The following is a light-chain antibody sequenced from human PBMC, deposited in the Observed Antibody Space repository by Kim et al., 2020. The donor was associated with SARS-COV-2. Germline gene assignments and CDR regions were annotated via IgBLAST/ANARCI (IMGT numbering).Light chain of an antibody. Sequence: PRQPATITCSGDALPRDYAYCCQQKSRQAPVVVMYEDSKRASGSPERFSCSSSGTTAALPITGAQVEDDADYYCYSADSSGNHRVFGGGTQLTVL. J-gene: IGLJ3*02. CDR1: ALPRDY. V-gene: IGLV3-10*01. CDR3: YSADSSGNHRV. CDR2: EDS.